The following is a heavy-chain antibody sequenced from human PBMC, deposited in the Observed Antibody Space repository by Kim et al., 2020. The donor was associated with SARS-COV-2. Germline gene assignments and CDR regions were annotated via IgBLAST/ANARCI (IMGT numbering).Heavy chain of an antibody. Sequence: ASLKVSCKASGYTFTNNAMHWVRQATGQRLEWMGWINVAKGNTKYSQKFQGRVTITRDTSASTVYMELSSLRSEDTALYYCTRELTSGPFLNYWGQGTLVTVSS. J-gene: IGHJ4*02. CDR2: INVAKGNT. V-gene: IGHV1-3*01. CDR3: TRELTSGPFLNY. D-gene: IGHD2-8*01. CDR1: GYTFTNNA.